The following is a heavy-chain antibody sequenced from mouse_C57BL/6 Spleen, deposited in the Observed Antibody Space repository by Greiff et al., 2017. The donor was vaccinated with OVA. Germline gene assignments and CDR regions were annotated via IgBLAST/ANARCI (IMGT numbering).Heavy chain of an antibody. D-gene: IGHD2-4*01. J-gene: IGHJ3*01. CDR2: IYPGGGYT. V-gene: IGHV1-63*01. CDR1: GYTFTNYW. Sequence: QVQLKESGAELVRPGTSVKMSCKASGYTFTNYWIGWAKQRPGHGLEWIGDIYPGGGYTNYNEKFKGKATLTADKSSSTAYMQFSSLTSEDSAIYYCARYDYDEAWFAYWGQGTLVTVSA. CDR3: ARYDYDEAWFAY.